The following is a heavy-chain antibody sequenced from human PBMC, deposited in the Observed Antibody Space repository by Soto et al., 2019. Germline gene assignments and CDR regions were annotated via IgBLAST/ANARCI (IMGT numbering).Heavy chain of an antibody. CDR2: IYWNDDK. J-gene: IGHJ4*02. V-gene: IGHV2-5*01. D-gene: IGHD6-13*01. CDR1: GFSLSTSGVG. Sequence: QITLKESGPPLVKPTQTLTLTCTFSGFSLSTSGVGVGWIRQPPGKALEWLALIYWNDDKRYSPSLKSRLTITKDTSKNQVVLTMANMDPVDTATYYCAHSFRYSSSQGGVDYWGQGTLVTVSS. CDR3: AHSFRYSSSQGGVDY.